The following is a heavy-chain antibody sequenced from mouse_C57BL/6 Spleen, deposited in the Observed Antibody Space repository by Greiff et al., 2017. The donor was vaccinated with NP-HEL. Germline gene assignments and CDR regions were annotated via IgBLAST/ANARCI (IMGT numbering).Heavy chain of an antibody. CDR3: ARRGLYYGGAMDY. Sequence: QVQLQQPGAELVKPGASVKMSCKASGYTFTSYWITWVKQRPGQGLEWIGDIYPGSGSTNYNEKFKSKATLTVDTSSSTAYMQLSSLTSEDSAVYDCARRGLYYGGAMDYWGQGTSVTVSS. V-gene: IGHV1-55*01. J-gene: IGHJ4*01. D-gene: IGHD2-1*01. CDR2: IYPGSGST. CDR1: GYTFTSYW.